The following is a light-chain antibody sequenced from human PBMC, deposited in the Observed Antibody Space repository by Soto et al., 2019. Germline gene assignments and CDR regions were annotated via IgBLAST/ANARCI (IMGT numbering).Light chain of an antibody. CDR3: RQNYRATHRT. CDR1: QSISRY. CDR2: AAS. J-gene: IGKJ1*01. Sequence: DIQMTQSPSSLSASVGDRITITCRASQSISRYLNWYQHKPGKAPKLLINAASSLERGVPSRFSGVGSSTDFALNITSLQPDDFATYYRRQNYRATHRTVGQGLKVDIK. V-gene: IGKV1-39*01.